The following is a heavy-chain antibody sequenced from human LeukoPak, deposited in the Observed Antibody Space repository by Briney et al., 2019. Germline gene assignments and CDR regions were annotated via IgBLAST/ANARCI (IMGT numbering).Heavy chain of an antibody. CDR3: ASSLVVAASSVSGFDY. CDR2: IYPGDSDT. J-gene: IGHJ4*02. CDR1: GYSFTTYW. D-gene: IGHD2-15*01. V-gene: IGHV5-51*01. Sequence: GESLKISCKGSGYSFTTYWIGWVRQMPGKGLEWMGIIYPGDSDTRYSPSFQGQVTISADKSISTAYLQWSSLRASDTAMYYCASSLVVAASSVSGFDYWGQGTLVTVSS.